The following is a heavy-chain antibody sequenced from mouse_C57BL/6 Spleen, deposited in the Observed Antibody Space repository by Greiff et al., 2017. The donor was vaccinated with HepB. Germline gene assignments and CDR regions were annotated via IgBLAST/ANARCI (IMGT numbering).Heavy chain of an antibody. J-gene: IGHJ2*01. CDR2: ISGGGGNT. V-gene: IGHV5-9*01. CDR3: ARHENYDYFDD. CDR1: GFTFSSYT. D-gene: IGHD2-4*01. Sequence: EVMLVESGGGLVKPGGSLKLSCAASGFTFSSYTMSWVRQTPEKRLEWVATISGGGGNTYYPDSVKGRFTISRDNAKNTLYLQMSSLRSEDTALYYCARHENYDYFDDWGQGTTLTVSS.